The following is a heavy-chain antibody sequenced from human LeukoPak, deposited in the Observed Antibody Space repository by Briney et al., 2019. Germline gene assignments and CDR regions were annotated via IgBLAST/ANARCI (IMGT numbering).Heavy chain of an antibody. V-gene: IGHV3-7*05. CDR1: GFTFSSYW. Sequence: GGSLRLSCAASGFTFSSYWMSWVCQAPGKELEWVAKIKQDGGGKNYVDSVKGRFTISRDNTNNLLYLQMNSLRDEDTAVYYCAKYFGGNFDYWGQGTLVTVSS. J-gene: IGHJ4*02. D-gene: IGHD3-16*01. CDR3: AKYFGGNFDY. CDR2: IKQDGGGK.